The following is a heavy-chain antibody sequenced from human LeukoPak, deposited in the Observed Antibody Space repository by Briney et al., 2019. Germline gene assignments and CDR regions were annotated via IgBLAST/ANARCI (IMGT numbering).Heavy chain of an antibody. V-gene: IGHV3-15*01. D-gene: IGHD1-1*01. J-gene: IGHJ3*02. CDR2: IKSRADGGTT. Sequence: GGSLRLSCEASGFTFTNAWMSWVRQAPGKGLEWVGRIKSRADGGTTDYAAPVKGRFTISRDGSALYLQMNSLKTEDTAVYYCATVYGGNDIASDIWGQGTTVTVSS. CDR1: GFTFTNAW. CDR3: ATVYGGNDIASDI.